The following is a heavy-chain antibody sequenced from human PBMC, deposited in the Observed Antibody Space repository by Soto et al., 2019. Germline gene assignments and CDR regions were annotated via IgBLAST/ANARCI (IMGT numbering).Heavy chain of an antibody. V-gene: IGHV4-34*01. CDR2: INHSGST. CDR3: ARAIKGPRGYYSGMDV. CDR1: GGSFSGYY. Sequence: SETLSLTCAVYGGSFSGYYWSWIRQPPGKGLEWIGEINHSGSTNYNPSLKSRVTISVDTSKNQFSLKLSSVTAADTAVYYCARAIKGPRGYYSGMDVWGQGTTVTVSS. J-gene: IGHJ6*02. D-gene: IGHD5-12*01.